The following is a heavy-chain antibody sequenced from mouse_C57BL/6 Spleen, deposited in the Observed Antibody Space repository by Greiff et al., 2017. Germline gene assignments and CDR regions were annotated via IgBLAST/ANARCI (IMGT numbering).Heavy chain of an antibody. J-gene: IGHJ2*01. D-gene: IGHD4-1*01. CDR2: INPSSGYT. CDR1: GYTFTSYW. CDR3: ARSGANWDDYFDY. V-gene: IGHV1-7*01. Sequence: VQRVESGAELAKPGASVKLSCKASGYTFTSYWMHWVKQRPGQGLEWIGYINPSSGYTKYNQKFKDKATLTADKSSSTAYMQLSSLTYEDSAVYYCARSGANWDDYFDYWGQGTTLTVSS.